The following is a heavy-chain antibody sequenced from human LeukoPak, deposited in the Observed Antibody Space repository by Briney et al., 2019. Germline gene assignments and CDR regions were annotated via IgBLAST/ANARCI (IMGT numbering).Heavy chain of an antibody. CDR1: GFTFRSYG. J-gene: IGHJ4*02. V-gene: IGHV3-30*02. D-gene: IGHD3-10*01. CDR2: IRYDGNYQ. Sequence: GGSLRLSCSASGFTFRSYGFHWVRQAPGKGLEWVAFIRYDGNYQSYPDSVRGRFTISRDNSKNTLYLQMTSLRPEDTAIYYCAKRNTVVRGGPSFDYWGQGILVAVSS. CDR3: AKRNTVVRGGPSFDY.